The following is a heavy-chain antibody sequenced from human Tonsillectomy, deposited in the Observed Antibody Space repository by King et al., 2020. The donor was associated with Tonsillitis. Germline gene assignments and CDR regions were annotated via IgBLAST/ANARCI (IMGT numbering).Heavy chain of an antibody. D-gene: IGHD1-26*01. V-gene: IGHV3-48*01. CDR1: GFSFSSYS. CDR2: ISTISRTI. CDR3: AREGAAFDS. Sequence: EEQLVQSGGGLVQPGGSLRLSCAASGFSFSSYSMNWVRQAPGKGLECVSYISTISRTIHYADSVKGRFTSSRDNAKNSLYLQMHSLRVEYTAMYYCAREGAAFDSWGQGTLVTVSS. J-gene: IGHJ4*02.